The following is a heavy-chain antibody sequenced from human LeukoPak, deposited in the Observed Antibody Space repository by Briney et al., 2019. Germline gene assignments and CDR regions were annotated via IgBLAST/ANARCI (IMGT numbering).Heavy chain of an antibody. CDR3: ARHEEEDGYNAKTFDS. D-gene: IGHD5-24*01. V-gene: IGHV4-59*08. Sequence: SETLSLTCTVSGGSISSYYWSWIRQPPGKGLEWIGYTYYSGSTNYNPSLKSRVTISVDTSKNQFSLKLSSVTAADTAVYYCARHEEEDGYNAKTFDSWGQGTLVTVSS. CDR1: GGSISSYY. CDR2: TYYSGST. J-gene: IGHJ4*02.